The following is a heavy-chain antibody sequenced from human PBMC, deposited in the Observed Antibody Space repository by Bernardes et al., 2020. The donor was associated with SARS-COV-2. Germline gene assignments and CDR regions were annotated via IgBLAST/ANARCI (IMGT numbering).Heavy chain of an antibody. V-gene: IGHV1-18*01. CDR1: VYTFTSYG. J-gene: IGHJ4*02. Sequence: ASVKVSCQASVYTFTSYGISWVRPAPGQGLEWVGWISAYNGNTHYAQKLQGRVTMTTDTPTNTAYMALRSLRSDDAAVYYCARFSRSVTIFGVVPLLDYWGQGTLVTVSS. D-gene: IGHD3-3*01. CDR2: ISAYNGNT. CDR3: ARFSRSVTIFGVVPLLDY.